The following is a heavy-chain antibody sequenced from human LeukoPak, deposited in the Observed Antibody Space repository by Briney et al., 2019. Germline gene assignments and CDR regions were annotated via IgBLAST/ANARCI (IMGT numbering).Heavy chain of an antibody. V-gene: IGHV1-46*01. CDR3: ATQEYYDFWSGYSFDY. D-gene: IGHD3-3*01. CDR1: GYTFTSYY. CDR2: INPSGGST. J-gene: IGHJ4*02. Sequence: ASVKVSCKASGYTFTSYYMHWVRQAPGQGLEWMGIINPSGGSTSYAQKFQGRVTMTRDMSTSTVYMELSSLRSEDTAMYYCATQEYYDFWSGYSFDYWGQGTLVTVSS.